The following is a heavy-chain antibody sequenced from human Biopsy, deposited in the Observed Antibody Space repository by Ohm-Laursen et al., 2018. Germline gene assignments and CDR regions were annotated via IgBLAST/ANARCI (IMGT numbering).Heavy chain of an antibody. CDR3: ARHESTLVNWFDP. V-gene: IGHV5-51*01. CDR2: VYPDDSNS. CDR1: GYSYTNYW. Sequence: ESLMISCKFSGYSYTNYWIGWVRQMHGKGLEWMGLVYPDDSNSRYNPAFQGHVPMSHYKSTSPSYLQWNSLTASEPAIYYCARHESTLVNWFDPWGQGTLVTVSS. D-gene: IGHD3-10*01. J-gene: IGHJ5*02.